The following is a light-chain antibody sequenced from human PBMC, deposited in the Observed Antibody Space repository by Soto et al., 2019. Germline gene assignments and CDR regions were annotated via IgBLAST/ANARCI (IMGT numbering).Light chain of an antibody. Sequence: DIQMTQSPSTLSGSIGDRVTITCRASQTISSWLAWYQQKPGKAPKLLIYKASTLESGVPSRFSGSGSGTEFTLTIRSLQPEDFATYYCQQSFRSPITFGQGARPEIK. J-gene: IGKJ5*01. CDR1: QTISSW. V-gene: IGKV1-5*03. CDR2: KAS. CDR3: QQSFRSPIT.